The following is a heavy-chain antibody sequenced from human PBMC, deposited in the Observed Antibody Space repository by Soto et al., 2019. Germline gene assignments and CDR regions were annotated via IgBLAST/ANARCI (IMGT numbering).Heavy chain of an antibody. Sequence: EVQLVESGGGLVEPGGSLRLSCAASGFTFTTYTMNWVRQAPGKGLEWVSSISAGGRSRYYADSLKGRSTVSRDNAKNSLYLQMNSLRADDTAVYYCARSTPGKPFDIWGQGTMVTVSS. J-gene: IGHJ3*02. CDR3: ARSTPGKPFDI. CDR1: GFTFTTYT. V-gene: IGHV3-21*01. D-gene: IGHD3-10*01. CDR2: ISAGGRSR.